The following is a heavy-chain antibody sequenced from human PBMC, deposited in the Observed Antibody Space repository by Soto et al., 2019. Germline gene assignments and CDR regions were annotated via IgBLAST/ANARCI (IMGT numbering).Heavy chain of an antibody. CDR2: ISYDGSNK. CDR1: GFTFSSYA. V-gene: IGHV3-30-3*01. Sequence: QVQLVESGGGVVQPGRSLRLSCAASGFTFSSYAMHWVRQAPGKGLEWVAVISYDGSNKYYADSVKGRFTISRDNSKNTLYLQMNSLRAEDTAVYYCASDSLWGTAMVLWYFDLWGRGTLVTVSS. J-gene: IGHJ2*01. D-gene: IGHD5-18*01. CDR3: ASDSLWGTAMVLWYFDL.